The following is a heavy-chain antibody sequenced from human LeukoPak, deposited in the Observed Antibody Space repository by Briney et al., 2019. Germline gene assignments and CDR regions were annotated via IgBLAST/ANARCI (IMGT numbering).Heavy chain of an antibody. V-gene: IGHV3-23*01. D-gene: IGHD1-26*01. CDR2: ISGSGGSP. CDR3: ARGTYAGSYSDY. Sequence: GGSLRLSCAASGFTFSSYAMSWVRQAPGKGLEWVSAISGSGGSPYYADSVKGRFTISRDNSKNTLYLQMNSLRAEDTAVYYSARGTYAGSYSDYWGQGTLVTVSS. CDR1: GFTFSSYA. J-gene: IGHJ4*02.